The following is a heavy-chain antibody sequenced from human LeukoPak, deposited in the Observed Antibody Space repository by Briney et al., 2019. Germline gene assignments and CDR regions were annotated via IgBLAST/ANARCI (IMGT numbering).Heavy chain of an antibody. CDR2: INSDGSST. Sequence: GSLRLSCXXXGFTFXSXWMHWVRHAPGKGLVWVSRINSDGSSTSYADSVKGRFTISRDNAKNTLYLQMNSLRAEDTAVYYCARSEYTWGQGTLVTVSS. D-gene: IGHD5-12*01. J-gene: IGHJ5*02. CDR3: ARSEYT. V-gene: IGHV3-74*01. CDR1: GFTFXSXW.